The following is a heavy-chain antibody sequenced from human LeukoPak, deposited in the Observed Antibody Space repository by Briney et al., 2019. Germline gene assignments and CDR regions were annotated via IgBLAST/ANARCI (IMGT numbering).Heavy chain of an antibody. CDR1: GFTFSTNG. V-gene: IGHV3-64*01. J-gene: IGHJ4*02. CDR3: ASVVTGSDRSHWNCYDY. D-gene: IGHD3-3*01. CDR2: INNIKGST. Sequence: GGSLRLSCAASGFTFSTNGMFRVGQAPGQGWEYVSGINNIKGSTYYASSVKGGFTISTDNSKNTLCLQMGSLRGDDMAVYYGASVVTGSDRSHWNCYDYWGQGTPVTVSS.